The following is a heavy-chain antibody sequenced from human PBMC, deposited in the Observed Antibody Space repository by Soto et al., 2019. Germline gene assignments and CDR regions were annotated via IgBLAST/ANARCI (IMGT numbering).Heavy chain of an antibody. CDR2: VSYSGRT. CDR3: ARLPYTVVTAIDV. J-gene: IGHJ3*01. D-gene: IGHD4-17*01. Sequence: PSETLSLTCTVSGGSINNYYWNWIRQPPGKGLEWIGYVSYSGRTNHNPSLKSRVNMLVDKSKNQFSLNLNSVTAADPAVYHCARLPYTVVTAIDVWGQGTMVTVSS. V-gene: IGHV4-59*03. CDR1: GGSINNYY.